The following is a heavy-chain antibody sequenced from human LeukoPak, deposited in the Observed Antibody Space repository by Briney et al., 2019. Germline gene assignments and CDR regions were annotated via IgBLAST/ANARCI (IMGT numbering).Heavy chain of an antibody. V-gene: IGHV3-23*01. CDR2: LSGSGDKT. CDR1: GFIFSTYA. D-gene: IGHD3-3*01. CDR3: AKVVLIWYYDFWSGSPRSGMDV. Sequence: PGGSLRLSCAASGFIFSTYAVSWVRQAPGKGLEWVSALSGSGDKTFYADSVKGRFTISRDNSKNTLYLQMNSLRAEDTAVYYCAKVVLIWYYDFWSGSPRSGMDVWGQGTTVTVSS. J-gene: IGHJ6*02.